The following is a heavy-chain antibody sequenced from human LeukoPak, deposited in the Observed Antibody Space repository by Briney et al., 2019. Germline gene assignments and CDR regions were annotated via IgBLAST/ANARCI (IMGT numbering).Heavy chain of an antibody. J-gene: IGHJ6*03. V-gene: IGHV3-21*01. CDR2: ISSSSGYI. Sequence: GGSLRLSCAASGFTFSSYPMNWVRHAPGKGLEWVSSISSSSGYIYYADSVKGRFTISRDNAKNSLYLQMNSLRAEDTAVYYCARDWVTTTGLKYYYYMDVWGKGTTVTVSS. CDR3: ARDWVTTTGLKYYYYMDV. CDR1: GFTFSSYP. D-gene: IGHD1-1*01.